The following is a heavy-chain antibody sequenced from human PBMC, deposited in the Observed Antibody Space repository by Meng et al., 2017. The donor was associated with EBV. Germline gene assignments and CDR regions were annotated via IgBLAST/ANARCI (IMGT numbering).Heavy chain of an antibody. V-gene: IGHV1-69*01. J-gene: IGHJ4*02. CDR1: GGTFRSDA. Sequence: QVQLVESGAEVEKPGSSVKVSCKTSGGTFRSDAVSWVRQAPGQGLEWMGGLIPMSDAPYYAQKFQDRVTITADESTSTHYMDLSGLRSEDTAVYYCASESGRGFTPDYWGQGTLVTVSS. CDR3: ASESGRGFTPDY. D-gene: IGHD3-10*01. CDR2: LIPMSDAP.